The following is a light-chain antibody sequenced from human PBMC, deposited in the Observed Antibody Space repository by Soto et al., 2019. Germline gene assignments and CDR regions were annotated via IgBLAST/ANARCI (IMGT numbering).Light chain of an antibody. Sequence: EIVMTQSPATLSVSPGERATLFCRASQSVSDRYLAWYQRKPGQAPRLLIYAASSRAAGVPDRFSGSGSGTDFTLTISRLEPEDFAMYYCQQYGSSPPTFGQGTKVDIK. CDR2: AAS. V-gene: IGKV3-20*01. CDR3: QQYGSSPPT. J-gene: IGKJ1*01. CDR1: QSVSDRY.